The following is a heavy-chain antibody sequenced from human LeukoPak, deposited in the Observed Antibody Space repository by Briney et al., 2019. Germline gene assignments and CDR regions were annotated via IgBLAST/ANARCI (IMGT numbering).Heavy chain of an antibody. CDR1: GGSVSSGSYY. D-gene: IGHD3-3*01. CDR2: IRHSGST. CDR3: ARVGGAYYDFWSGYYLSSYFDY. Sequence: TSETLSLTCTVSGGSVSSGSYYWSWIRQPPGKGLEWIGEIRHSGSTNYNPSLKSRVTISVDTSKNQFSLKLSSVTAADTAVYYCARVGGAYYDFWSGYYLSSYFDYWGQGTLVTVSS. J-gene: IGHJ4*02. V-gene: IGHV4-61*01.